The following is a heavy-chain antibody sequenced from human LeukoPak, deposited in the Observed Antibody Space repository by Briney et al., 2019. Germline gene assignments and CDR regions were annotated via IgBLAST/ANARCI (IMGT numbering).Heavy chain of an antibody. CDR3: TSPPYCSSTSCPIGY. CDR2: IRSKANSYAT. J-gene: IGHJ4*02. D-gene: IGHD2-2*01. Sequence: GGSLKLSCAASGFTFSGSAMHWVRQASGKGLEWVGRIRSKANSYATAYAASVKGRFTISRDDSKNTACLQMNSLKTEDTAVYYCTSPPYCSSTSCPIGYWGQGTLVTVSS. CDR1: GFTFSGSA. V-gene: IGHV3-73*01.